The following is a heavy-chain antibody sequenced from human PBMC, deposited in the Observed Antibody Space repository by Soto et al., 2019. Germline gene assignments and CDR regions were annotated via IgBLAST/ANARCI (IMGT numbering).Heavy chain of an antibody. CDR3: ARGQGYCSGGIFYYYYYGMDV. CDR1: GGTFSSDA. D-gene: IGHD2-15*01. CDR2: IIPTSGTA. J-gene: IGHJ6*02. V-gene: IGHV1-69*13. Sequence: GASVKVSCKASGGTFSSDAFSWVRQAPGQGLEWMGGIIPTSGTANYAQKFQGRATITADESTSTAYMELSSLTSEDTAVYFCARGQGYCSGGIFYYYYYGMDVWGQGTTVTVSS.